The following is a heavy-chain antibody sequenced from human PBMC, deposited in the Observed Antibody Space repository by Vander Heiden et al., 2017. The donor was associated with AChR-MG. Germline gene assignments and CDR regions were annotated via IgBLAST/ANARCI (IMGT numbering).Heavy chain of an antibody. CDR3: ATDGSYYDTSGYSSSSSFDI. CDR2: IDNSGST. V-gene: IGHV4-30-4*01. J-gene: IGHJ3*02. D-gene: IGHD3-22*01. CDR1: GGPISSGDYY. Sequence: QVQLQESGPGLVKPSQTLSLTCTVSGGPISSGDYYWSWIRQPPGKGLEWIGYIDNSGSTYYNPSLKSRVTISLDTSKNQFSLKLSSVTAADTAVYYCATDGSYYDTSGYSSSSSFDIWGQGTMVTVSS.